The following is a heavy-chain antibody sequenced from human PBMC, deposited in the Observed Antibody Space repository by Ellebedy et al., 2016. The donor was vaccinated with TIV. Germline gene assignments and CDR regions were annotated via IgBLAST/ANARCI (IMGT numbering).Heavy chain of an antibody. J-gene: IGHJ6*02. Sequence: GESLKISCAASGFTFSSYSMNWVRQAPGKGLEWVSSISSSSSYIYYADSVKGRFTISRDNAKNSLYLQMNSLRAEDTAVYYCAREDTAMADYYYYGMDVWGQGTTVTVSS. CDR3: AREDTAMADYYYYGMDV. CDR1: GFTFSSYS. D-gene: IGHD5-18*01. V-gene: IGHV3-21*01. CDR2: ISSSSSYI.